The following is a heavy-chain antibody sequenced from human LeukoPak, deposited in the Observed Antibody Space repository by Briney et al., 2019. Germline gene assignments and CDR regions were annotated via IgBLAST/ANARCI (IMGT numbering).Heavy chain of an antibody. Sequence: PGGSLRLSCAASGFTFSSYSMNWVRQAPGKGLEWVSSMSSSSSYIYYADSVKGRFTISRDNAKNSLYLQMNSLRAEDTAVYYCARSGPTYGSGSYVHVYWGQGTLVTVSS. J-gene: IGHJ4*02. D-gene: IGHD3-10*01. CDR2: MSSSSSYI. CDR3: ARSGPTYGSGSYVHVY. CDR1: GFTFSSYS. V-gene: IGHV3-21*01.